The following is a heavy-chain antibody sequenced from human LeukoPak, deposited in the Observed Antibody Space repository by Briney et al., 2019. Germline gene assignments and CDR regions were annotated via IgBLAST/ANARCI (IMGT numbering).Heavy chain of an antibody. CDR3: ARHSGTYPD. D-gene: IGHD1-26*01. V-gene: IGHV3-30*02. CDR2: IRYDGTNK. Sequence: PGGSLRLSCAASGFTFSDYALGWVRQAPGKGLDWVAFIRYDGTNKYYADSVQGRFTISRDNSKNTLYLQMNSLRAEDTAVFYCARHSGTYPDWGQGTLVTVSS. J-gene: IGHJ4*02. CDR1: GFTFSDYA.